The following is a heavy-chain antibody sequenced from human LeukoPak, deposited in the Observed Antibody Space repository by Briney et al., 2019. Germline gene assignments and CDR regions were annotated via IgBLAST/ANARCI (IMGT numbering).Heavy chain of an antibody. Sequence: GGSLRLSCAASGFTFSSYWMTWVRQAPGKRLEWVANIKQDGSEKYYVDSVKGRFTISRDNAKNSLSLQMNSLRAEDTAVYYCARPTSGNKGGYNWRFDYWGQGTLVTVSS. CDR2: IKQDGSEK. D-gene: IGHD5-24*01. CDR1: GFTFSSYW. J-gene: IGHJ4*02. V-gene: IGHV3-7*01. CDR3: ARPTSGNKGGYNWRFDY.